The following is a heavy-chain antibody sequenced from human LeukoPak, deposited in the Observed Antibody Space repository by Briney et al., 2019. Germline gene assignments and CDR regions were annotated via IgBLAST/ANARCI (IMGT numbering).Heavy chain of an antibody. CDR2: ISGSGGSP. V-gene: IGHV3-23*01. D-gene: IGHD4-11*01. Sequence: GGSLRLSCAASGFTFSSYAMTWVRQAPGKGLEWVSSISGSGGSPYYADSVKGRFTISRDNSKNTLYLQMNSLRAEDTAVYYCARVVDHDYSDYYLDYWGQGTLVTVSS. J-gene: IGHJ4*02. CDR1: GFTFSSYA. CDR3: ARVVDHDYSDYYLDY.